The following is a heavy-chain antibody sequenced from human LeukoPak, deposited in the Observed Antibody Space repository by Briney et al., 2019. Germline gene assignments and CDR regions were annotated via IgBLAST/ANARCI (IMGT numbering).Heavy chain of an antibody. D-gene: IGHD6-19*01. V-gene: IGHV3-23*01. CDR2: ISGSGDSA. Sequence: GGSLRLSCAASGFTFSSYSMNWVRQAPGKGLEWVSGISGSGDSAYYADSVKGRFTISRDNSKNTLYLQMNSLRAEDTAVYYCARRSGIAVAGAFDYWGQGTLVTVSS. CDR1: GFTFSSYS. J-gene: IGHJ4*02. CDR3: ARRSGIAVAGAFDY.